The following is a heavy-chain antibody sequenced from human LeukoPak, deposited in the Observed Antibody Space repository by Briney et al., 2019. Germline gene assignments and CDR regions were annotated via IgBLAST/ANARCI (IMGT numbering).Heavy chain of an antibody. Sequence: SQTLSLTCAISGDSVSSNTAAWNWIRQSPSSGLEWLGRTYYRSKWYNDYTVSVKSRITVNPDTSKNQFSLQLNSVTPEDTAVYFCARGAAGAFDIWGQGTMVTVSS. CDR1: GDSVSSNTAA. J-gene: IGHJ3*02. CDR3: ARGAAGAFDI. CDR2: TYYRSKWYN. V-gene: IGHV6-1*01. D-gene: IGHD2-15*01.